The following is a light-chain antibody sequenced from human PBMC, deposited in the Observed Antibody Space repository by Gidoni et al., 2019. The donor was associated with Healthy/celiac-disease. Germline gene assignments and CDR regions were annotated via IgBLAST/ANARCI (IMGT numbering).Light chain of an antibody. J-gene: IGKJ3*01. V-gene: IGKV3-20*01. CDR1: PSVSSSY. Sequence: DIVLTSPPGTLASSPGERATLSCRASPSVSSSYLAWYQQKPGQAHSLLIYGAYSGATGIPDRCSGGGCGTFFTLTISRLEPEDLALYCWQEYGSSVTFGHGTKVDIK. CDR3: QEYGSSVT. CDR2: GAY.